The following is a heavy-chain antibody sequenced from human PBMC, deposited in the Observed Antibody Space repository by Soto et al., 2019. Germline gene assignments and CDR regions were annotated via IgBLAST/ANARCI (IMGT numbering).Heavy chain of an antibody. CDR2: ITPFSGDV. V-gene: IGHV1-45*02. CDR3: ASGGAGSGPFTWELPDH. Sequence: QMQLVQSGAEVKKTGSSVTVSCKALGNTFSYRYLHWVRQAPGQALEWMRWITPFSGDVHYAQKFQERVTLTRDRSINTAYMRMSSLRSEDTAIYFCASGGAGSGPFTWELPDHWGQGTLVTVSS. CDR1: GNTFSYRY. J-gene: IGHJ4*02. D-gene: IGHD1-26*01.